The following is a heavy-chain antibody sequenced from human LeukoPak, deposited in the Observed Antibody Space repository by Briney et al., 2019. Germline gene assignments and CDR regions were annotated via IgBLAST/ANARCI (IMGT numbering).Heavy chain of an antibody. CDR2: IWYDGSNK. CDR3: ARDPATYYDFWSGYYTDYYYGMDV. D-gene: IGHD3-3*01. V-gene: IGHV3-33*01. Sequence: PGGSLRLSCAASGFTFSSYGMHWVRQAPGKGLEWVAVIWYDGSNKYYADSVKGRFTISRHNSKNTLYLQMNSLRAEDTAVYYCARDPATYYDFWSGYYTDYYYGMDVWGQGTTVTVSS. CDR1: GFTFSSYG. J-gene: IGHJ6*02.